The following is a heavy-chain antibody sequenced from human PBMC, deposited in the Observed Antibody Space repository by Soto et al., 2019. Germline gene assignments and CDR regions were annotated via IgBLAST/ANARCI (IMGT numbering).Heavy chain of an antibody. CDR3: AKRRLNTITSLSDW. Sequence: GGSLRLSCAASGFTFSSYGMHWVRQAPGKGLEWVAVISYDGSNKNYADSVKGRFTISRDNSKNTQYLQMNSLRDDDTAIYYCAKRRLNTITSLSDWWGQGVQVTVSS. V-gene: IGHV3-30*18. D-gene: IGHD3-16*02. CDR2: ISYDGSNK. J-gene: IGHJ1*01. CDR1: GFTFSSYG.